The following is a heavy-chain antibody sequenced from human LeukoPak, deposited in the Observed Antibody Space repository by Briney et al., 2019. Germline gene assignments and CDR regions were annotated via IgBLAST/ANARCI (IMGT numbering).Heavy chain of an antibody. J-gene: IGHJ6*03. CDR3: ARIVTFGGATYYYYMDV. Sequence: SETLSLTCTVSGGSISSSSYCWGWIRQPPGKGLEWIGSIYYSGSTYYNPSLKSRVTISVDTSKNQFSLKLSSVTAADTAVYYCARIVTFGGATYYYYMDVWGKGTTVTVSS. CDR2: IYYSGST. D-gene: IGHD3-16*01. V-gene: IGHV4-39*01. CDR1: GGSISSSSYC.